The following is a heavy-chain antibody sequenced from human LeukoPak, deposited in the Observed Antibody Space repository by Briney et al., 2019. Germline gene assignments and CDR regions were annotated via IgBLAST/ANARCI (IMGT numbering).Heavy chain of an antibody. CDR3: ARDLSVGIAARAIDY. Sequence: PGGSLRLSCAASGFTFSSYAMHWVRQAPGKGLEWVAVISYDGSNKYYADSVKGRFTISRDNSKNTLYLQMNSLRAEDTAVYYCARDLSVGIAARAIDYWGQGTLVTVSS. V-gene: IGHV3-30*04. CDR2: ISYDGSNK. D-gene: IGHD6-6*01. J-gene: IGHJ4*02. CDR1: GFTFSSYA.